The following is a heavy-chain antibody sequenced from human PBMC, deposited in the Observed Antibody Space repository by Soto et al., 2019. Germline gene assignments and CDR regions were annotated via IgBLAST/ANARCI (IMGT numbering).Heavy chain of an antibody. Sequence: EVQLVESGGGLVQPGESLRLSCAASGLTFRSYWMHWVRQAPGKGLVWVSRINTDGSVAMYVDSVKGRFTISRDNAKHTLYLHRTPLRAQATAVYYCVMDMQLWRLDSWGQGTVVTVSP. J-gene: IGHJ4*02. CDR2: INTDGSVA. CDR1: GLTFRSYW. V-gene: IGHV3-74*03. CDR3: VMDMQLWRLDS. D-gene: IGHD2-2*03.